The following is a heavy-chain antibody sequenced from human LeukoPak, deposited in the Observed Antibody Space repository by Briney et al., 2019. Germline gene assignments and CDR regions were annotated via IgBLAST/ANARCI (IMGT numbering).Heavy chain of an antibody. J-gene: IGHJ4*02. CDR2: IWYDGSNK. CDR1: GFTFSSYG. Sequence: QSGGSLRLSCAASGFTFSSYGMHWVRQAPGKGLEWVAVIWYDGSNKYYGDSVKGRFTISRDNSKNTLYLQMNSLRAEDTAVYYCARDRAFFGESMSYWGQGTLVTVSS. D-gene: IGHD3-10*01. CDR3: ARDRAFFGESMSY. V-gene: IGHV3-33*01.